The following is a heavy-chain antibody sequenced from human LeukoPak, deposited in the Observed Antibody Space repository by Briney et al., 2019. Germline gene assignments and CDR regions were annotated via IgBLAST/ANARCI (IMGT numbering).Heavy chain of an antibody. V-gene: IGHV3-30*04. D-gene: IGHD3-16*01. CDR2: MSYDGSDN. CDR3: ARDRGRGLGQRYYGMDV. J-gene: IGHJ6*02. CDR1: GFTLGTYA. Sequence: PGRSLRLSCAASGFTLGTYAVHWVRQAPGQGLERVAVMSYDGSDNIYSDFVKGRLTIARDDSKNRLFLQMKSLREEDTAVYYCARDRGRGLGQRYYGMDVWGQGTTVTVSS.